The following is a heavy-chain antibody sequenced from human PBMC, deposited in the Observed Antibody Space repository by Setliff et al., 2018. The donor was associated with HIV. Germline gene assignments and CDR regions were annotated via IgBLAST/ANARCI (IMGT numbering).Heavy chain of an antibody. CDR1: GFIFDDYG. J-gene: IGHJ6*02. V-gene: IGHV3-9*01. CDR3: AKDIDRPYYYGMDV. CDR2: ISWNSGSI. Sequence: PGGSLRLSCAASGFIFDDYGMHWVRQAPGKGLEWVSGISWNSGSIGYADSVKGRFTISRDNAKNSLYLQMNSLRVEDTALYYCAKDIDRPYYYGMDVWGQGTTVTVSS.